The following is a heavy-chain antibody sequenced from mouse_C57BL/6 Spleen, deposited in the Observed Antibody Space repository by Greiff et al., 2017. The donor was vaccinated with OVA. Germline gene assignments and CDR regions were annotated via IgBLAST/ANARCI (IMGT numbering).Heavy chain of an antibody. Sequence: EVQLQQSGPELVKPGASVKISCKASGYTFTDYYMNWVKQSHGKSLEWIGDINPNNGGTSYNQKFKGKATLTVDKSSSTAYMELRSLTSEDSAVYYCARRGDGYHLYWYFDVWGTGTTVTVSS. CDR2: INPNNGGT. J-gene: IGHJ1*03. CDR3: ARRGDGYHLYWYFDV. D-gene: IGHD2-3*01. CDR1: GYTFTDYY. V-gene: IGHV1-26*01.